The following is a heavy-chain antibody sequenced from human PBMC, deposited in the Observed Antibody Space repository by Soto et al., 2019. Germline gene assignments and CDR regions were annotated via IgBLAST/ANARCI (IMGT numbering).Heavy chain of an antibody. CDR2: INPNVGIT. V-gene: IGHV1-46*01. J-gene: IGHJ6*03. CDR3: ARNRGARPYYYYYMDV. CDR1: GYIFINYY. Sequence: ASVKVSCKASGYIFINYYIHWVRQAPGQGLEWIGIINPNVGITNYAQKFQGRVTMARDKSTSTVYMDLSSLRSEDTAVYYCARNRGARPYYYYYMDVWGKGTTVTVSS. D-gene: IGHD1-26*01.